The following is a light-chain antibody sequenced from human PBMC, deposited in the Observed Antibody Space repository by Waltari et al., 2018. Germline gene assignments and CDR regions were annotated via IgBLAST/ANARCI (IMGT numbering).Light chain of an antibody. Sequence: QSVLMQPPSMSGAPGQRVTISCTGSSSNIGAGHDVHWYQVFPGTAPKLLIYGNNNRPSGVPDRFSGSKSDTSASLAIGGLQAEDEADYYCQSFDIRLSGGVVFGGGTKVTVL. CDR3: QSFDIRLSGGVV. CDR2: GNN. V-gene: IGLV1-40*01. J-gene: IGLJ3*02. CDR1: SSNIGAGHD.